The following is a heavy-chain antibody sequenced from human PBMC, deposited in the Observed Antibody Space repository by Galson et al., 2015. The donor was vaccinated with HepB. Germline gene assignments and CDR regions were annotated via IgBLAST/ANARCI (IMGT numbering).Heavy chain of an antibody. CDR1: GFSLSTSGVG. V-gene: IGHV2-5*02. J-gene: IGHJ4*02. CDR2: IYWDDDK. CDR3: AHSPHYYDSSGYHPYYFDY. Sequence: PALVKPTQTLTLTCTFSGFSLSTSGVGVGWIRQPPGKALEWLALIYWDDDKRYSPSLKSRLTITKDTSKNQVVLTMTNMDPVDTATYYCAHSPHYYDSSGYHPYYFDYWGQGTLVTVSS. D-gene: IGHD3-22*01.